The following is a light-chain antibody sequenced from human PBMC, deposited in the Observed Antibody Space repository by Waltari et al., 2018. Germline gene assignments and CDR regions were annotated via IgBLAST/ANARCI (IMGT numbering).Light chain of an antibody. CDR1: SSDVGHYNY. V-gene: IGLV2-14*03. CDR3: SSYTSITTVV. CDR2: DVN. J-gene: IGLJ2*01. Sequence: QSALTQPASVSGSPGQSITISCTGTSSDVGHYNYVSWFQQHPGKAPQLIIHDVNKRPSGVSNRFSGSKSANTAYLTISGLQAEDEADYYCSSYTSITTVVFGGGTKLTVL.